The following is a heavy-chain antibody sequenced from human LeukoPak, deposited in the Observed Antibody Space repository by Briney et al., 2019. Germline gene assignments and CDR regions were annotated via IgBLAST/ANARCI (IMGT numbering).Heavy chain of an antibody. CDR3: AREATWGQWYFDH. CDR2: IAADGGVK. J-gene: IGHJ4*02. CDR1: GITFSSHG. V-gene: IGHV3-30*03. D-gene: IGHD6-19*01. Sequence: GRSLGLSCAASGITFSSHGMDWVRQAPGKGLEWVAVIAADGGVKHYADSVKGRFTLSRDNSKNTLYLQMNSLSVEDTAVYYCAREATWGQWYFDHWGQGTPVTVSS.